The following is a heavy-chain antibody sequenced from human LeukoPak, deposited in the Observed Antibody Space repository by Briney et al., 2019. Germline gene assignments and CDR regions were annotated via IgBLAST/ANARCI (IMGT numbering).Heavy chain of an antibody. CDR1: GYTFTSYG. CDR2: INPNNGGT. Sequence: ASVKVSCKASGYTFTSYGISWVRQAPGQGLEWMGWINPNNGGTNYAQKFQGRVTMTRDTSISTAYMELSRLRSDDTAVYYCARDREWNYDYWGQGTLVTVSS. V-gene: IGHV1-2*02. D-gene: IGHD1-7*01. J-gene: IGHJ4*02. CDR3: ARDREWNYDY.